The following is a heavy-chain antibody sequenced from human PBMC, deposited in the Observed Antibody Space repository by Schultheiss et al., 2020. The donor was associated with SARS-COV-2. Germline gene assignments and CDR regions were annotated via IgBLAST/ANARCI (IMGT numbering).Heavy chain of an antibody. J-gene: IGHJ4*02. D-gene: IGHD1-26*01. CDR3: AREGGSYYPTYFDY. Sequence: ASVKVSCKASGYTFTGYYMHWVRQAPGQGLEWMGWINPNSGGTNYAQKFQGRVTMTRDTSISTAYMELSRLRSDDTAVYYCAREGGSYYPTYFDYWGQGTLVTVSS. CDR1: GYTFTGYY. CDR2: INPNSGGT. V-gene: IGHV1-2*02.